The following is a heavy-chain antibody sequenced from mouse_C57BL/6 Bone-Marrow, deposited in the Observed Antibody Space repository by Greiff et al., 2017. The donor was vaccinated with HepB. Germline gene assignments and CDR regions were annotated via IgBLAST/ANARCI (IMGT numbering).Heavy chain of an antibody. Sequence: QVQLKQSGAELVKPGASVKMSCKASGYTFTTYPIEWMKQNHGKSLEWIGNFHPYNDDTKYNEKFKGKATLTVEKSSSTVYLELSRLTSDDSAVYYCARGGGYYGSSAHYAMDYWGQGTSVTVSS. D-gene: IGHD1-1*01. CDR2: FHPYNDDT. V-gene: IGHV1-47*01. CDR3: ARGGGYYGSSAHYAMDY. CDR1: GYTFTTYP. J-gene: IGHJ4*01.